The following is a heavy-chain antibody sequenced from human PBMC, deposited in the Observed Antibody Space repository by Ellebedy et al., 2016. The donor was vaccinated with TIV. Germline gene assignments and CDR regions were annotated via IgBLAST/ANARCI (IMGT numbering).Heavy chain of an antibody. CDR3: AYRRPYYYSSFDS. V-gene: IGHV2-5*01. D-gene: IGHD3-10*01. J-gene: IGHJ4*02. Sequence: SGPTLVKPTQTLTLTCTFSGFSFRTNGVGVAWIRQPPGEALEWLTLIYYNDDKHYNPSVKNRVAITKDTAKNQVVLTLTNMGPSDTATYYCAYRRPYYYSSFDSWGPGTVVTVSS. CDR2: IYYNDDK. CDR1: GFSFRTNGVG.